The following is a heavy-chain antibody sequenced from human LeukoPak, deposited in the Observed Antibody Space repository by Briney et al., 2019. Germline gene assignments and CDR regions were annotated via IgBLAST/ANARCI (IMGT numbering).Heavy chain of an antibody. D-gene: IGHD4-23*01. J-gene: IGHJ4*02. Sequence: ASVKVSCKASGYTFTSYAMNWVRQAPGQGLEWMGWINTNTGNPTYAQGFTGRFVFPLDTSVSTAYLQISSLKAEDTAVYYCAREDYGGNSGGSGYWGQGTLVTVSS. CDR2: INTNTGNP. CDR1: GYTFTSYA. CDR3: AREDYGGNSGGSGY. V-gene: IGHV7-4-1*02.